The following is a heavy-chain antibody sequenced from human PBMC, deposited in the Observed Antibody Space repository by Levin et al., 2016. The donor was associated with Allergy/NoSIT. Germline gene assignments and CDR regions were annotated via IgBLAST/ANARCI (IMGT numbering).Heavy chain of an antibody. Sequence: ASVKVSCKASGYTFTSYGISWVRQAPGQGLEWMGWISAYNGNTNYAQKLQGRVTMTTDTSTSTAYMELRSLRSDDTAVYYCARVAYYYDSSGYYYYYGMDVWGQGTTVTVSS. CDR2: ISAYNGNT. V-gene: IGHV1-18*01. CDR3: ARVAYYYDSSGYYYYYGMDV. D-gene: IGHD3-22*01. J-gene: IGHJ6*02. CDR1: GYTFTSYG.